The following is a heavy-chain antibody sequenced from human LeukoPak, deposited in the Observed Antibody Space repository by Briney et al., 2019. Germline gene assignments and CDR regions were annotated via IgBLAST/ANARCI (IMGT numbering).Heavy chain of an antibody. V-gene: IGHV1-18*01. CDR3: ARGNRYTPFDY. D-gene: IGHD1-14*01. J-gene: IGHJ4*02. CDR1: GYTSTSYD. CDR2: ISAYNGNT. Sequence: GASVKVSCKASGYTSTSYDINWVRQATGQGLEWMGWISAYNGNTNYAQKLQGRVTMTTDTSTSTAYMELRSLRSDDTAVYYCARGNRYTPFDYWGQGTLVTVSS.